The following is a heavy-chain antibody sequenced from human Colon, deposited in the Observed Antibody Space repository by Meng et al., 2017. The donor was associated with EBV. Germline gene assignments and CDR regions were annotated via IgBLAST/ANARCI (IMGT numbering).Heavy chain of an antibody. D-gene: IGHD3-10*01. J-gene: IGHJ5*02. CDR3: ARGSYYTWAT. CDR1: GGSILSNDHW. V-gene: IGHV4-4*02. CDR2: IHHSGTT. Sequence: HAQLAESVPGLGNGSETLSLNAAGSGGSILSNDHWWSWVRQPPGKGPEWIGEIHHSGTTNYNPSFKSRVTMSIDTWKNRFSLDLTSVTAADTAVYYCARGSYYTWATWGQGTLVTVSS.